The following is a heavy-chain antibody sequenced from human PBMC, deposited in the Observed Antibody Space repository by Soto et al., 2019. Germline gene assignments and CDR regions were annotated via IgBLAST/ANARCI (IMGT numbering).Heavy chain of an antibody. D-gene: IGHD3-9*01. J-gene: IGHJ4*02. Sequence: EVQLLESGGGLVQPGGSLRLSCVASGFTFITFDMSWVRQAPGKGLEWVSEISGSDGRTYYADSVNRRFTISRDNSKNTLYLQMNSLRAEATAVYYCAKGAWLDYWGQGILVTVSS. CDR2: ISGSDGRT. V-gene: IGHV3-23*01. CDR1: GFTFITFD. CDR3: AKGAWLDY.